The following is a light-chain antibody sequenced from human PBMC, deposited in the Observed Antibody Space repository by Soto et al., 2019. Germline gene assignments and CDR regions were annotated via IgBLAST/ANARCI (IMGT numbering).Light chain of an antibody. J-gene: IGLJ1*01. V-gene: IGLV2-23*01. Sequence: QPVLTQSASVSGSPGQSITISCTGTSSTVGGFNVVSWYQQHPGKAPKVIIYEGIKRPSGVSNRFSGSNSGSTASLTISGLQAEDEADYYCCSYVGATTYVFGTGTKLTVL. CDR3: CSYVGATTYV. CDR1: SSTVGGFNV. CDR2: EGI.